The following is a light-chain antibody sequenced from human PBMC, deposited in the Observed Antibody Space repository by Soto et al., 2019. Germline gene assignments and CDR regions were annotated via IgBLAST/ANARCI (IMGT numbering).Light chain of an antibody. CDR2: DDN. Sequence: SYALTQPPSVSVAPGQTARITCDGNNIGSESVHWYQQKPGQAPVLVVYDDNDRPSGIPERFSGSSSGNTATLTITRVEAGDEADFYCQVWDSSTDQPVFGTGTKVTVL. V-gene: IGLV3-21*02. J-gene: IGLJ1*01. CDR1: NIGSES. CDR3: QVWDSSTDQPV.